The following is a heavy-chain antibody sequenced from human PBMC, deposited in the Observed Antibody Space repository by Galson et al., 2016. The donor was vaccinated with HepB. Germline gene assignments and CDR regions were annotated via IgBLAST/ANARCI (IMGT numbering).Heavy chain of an antibody. D-gene: IGHD2-2*01. CDR3: AHTLSYQNWFDP. J-gene: IGHJ5*02. CDR1: GFSVSSKGVG. V-gene: IGHV2-5*02. Sequence: PALVKPTQTLTLTCTFSGFSVSSKGVGVGWIRQPPGKALEWLALIYWDDDKRYSPSLKSRLTITKDTSKNQVVLTMTNMDPVDTATYFCAHTLSYQNWFDPWGQGTLVTVSS. CDR2: IYWDDDK.